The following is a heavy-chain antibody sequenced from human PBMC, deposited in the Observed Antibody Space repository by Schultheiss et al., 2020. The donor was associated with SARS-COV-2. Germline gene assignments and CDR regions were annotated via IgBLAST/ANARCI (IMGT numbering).Heavy chain of an antibody. CDR1: GFTFDDYA. Sequence: GGSLRLSCAASGFTFDDYAMHWVRQAPGKGLEWVSGISWNSGSVGYADSVKGRFTISRDNSKNTLYLQMNSLRAEDTAVYYCAKTNWNYEPGWFDPWGQGTLVTVSS. CDR3: AKTNWNYEPGWFDP. J-gene: IGHJ5*02. V-gene: IGHV3-9*01. D-gene: IGHD1-7*01. CDR2: ISWNSGSV.